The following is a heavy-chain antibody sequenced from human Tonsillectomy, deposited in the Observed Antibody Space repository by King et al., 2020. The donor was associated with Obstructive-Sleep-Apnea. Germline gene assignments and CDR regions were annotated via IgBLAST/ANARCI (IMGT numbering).Heavy chain of an antibody. CDR3: AGEIPALYDILTGYFDY. V-gene: IGHV4-31*03. Sequence: VQLQESGPGLAKPSQTLSLTCTVSGVSISSGGYYWSWIRQHPGKGLEWIGYISYNGSSYYNPSLKSRVTMSLDTSKNQFSLKVKSVTAADTAVYYCAGEIPALYDILTGYFDYWGQGTLVTVSS. CDR2: ISYNGSS. D-gene: IGHD3-9*01. J-gene: IGHJ4*02. CDR1: GVSISSGGYY.